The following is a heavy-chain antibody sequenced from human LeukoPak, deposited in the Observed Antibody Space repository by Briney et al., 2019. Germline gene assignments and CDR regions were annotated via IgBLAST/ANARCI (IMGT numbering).Heavy chain of an antibody. D-gene: IGHD5-18*01. J-gene: IGHJ4*02. V-gene: IGHV4-34*01. CDR3: AREGDTAMVQFDY. CDR2: INHSGST. CDR1: GESFSGFY. Sequence: SETLSLTCAVYGESFSGFYWSWIRQPPGKGLEWIGEINHSGSTNYNPSLKSRVTISVDTSKNQFSLKLSSVTAADTAVYYCAREGDTAMVQFDYWGQGTLVTVSS.